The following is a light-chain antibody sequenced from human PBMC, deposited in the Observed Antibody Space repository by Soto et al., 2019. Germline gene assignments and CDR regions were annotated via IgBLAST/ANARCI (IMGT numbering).Light chain of an antibody. Sequence: QSALTQPPSASGSPGQSVAISCTGTSSDVGGYNYVSWYQQHPGKAPKLMIYEVNKRPSGVPDRFSGSKSGNTASLTVSGLQAEDEADYYCSSYAGSRNGFGTGTKVAVL. V-gene: IGLV2-8*01. CDR3: SSYAGSRNG. CDR2: EVN. J-gene: IGLJ1*01. CDR1: SSDVGGYNY.